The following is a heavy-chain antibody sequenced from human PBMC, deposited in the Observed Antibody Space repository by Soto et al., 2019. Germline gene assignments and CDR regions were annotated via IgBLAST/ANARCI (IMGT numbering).Heavy chain of an antibody. D-gene: IGHD2-8*01. CDR1: GGSIIDGQTY. CDR3: ARDAPGVAPF. Sequence: QVQLQESGPGPVKPSQTLSLTCTVSGGSIIDGQTYLNWIRRHPEKGLEWMGYINYRGTTNYSPALKSRILISIDTSKNQFSLSLTSVTAADTAVYYCARDAPGVAPFWGQGTLVTVSS. J-gene: IGHJ4*02. CDR2: INYRGTT. V-gene: IGHV4-31*03.